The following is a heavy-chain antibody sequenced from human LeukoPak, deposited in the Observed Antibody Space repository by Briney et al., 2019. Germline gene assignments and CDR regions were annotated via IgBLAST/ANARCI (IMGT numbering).Heavy chain of an antibody. CDR1: GYTFTSYG. Sequence: ASVTVSCKASGYTFTSYGISWVRQAPRQGLEWMGWISAYNGNTNYAQKLQGRVTMTTDTSTSTAYMELRSLRSDDTAVYYCARAPAPDYYGSGPPYDYWGQGTLVTVSS. V-gene: IGHV1-18*01. CDR3: ARAPAPDYYGSGPPYDY. J-gene: IGHJ4*02. D-gene: IGHD3-10*01. CDR2: ISAYNGNT.